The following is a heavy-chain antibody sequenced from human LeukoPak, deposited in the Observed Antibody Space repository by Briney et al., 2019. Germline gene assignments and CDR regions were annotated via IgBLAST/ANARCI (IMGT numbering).Heavy chain of an antibody. V-gene: IGHV4-39*01. J-gene: IGHJ4*02. CDR3: RSTDTTMGPFDY. CDR1: GGSISSSSYY. D-gene: IGHD5-18*01. Sequence: KPSETLSLTCTVSGGSISSSSYYWGWIRQPPGKGLEWIGSIYYTGSTYYNPSLKSRVTISVDTSKNQFSLKLSSVTAADTAVYYRRSTDTTMGPFDYWGQGTLVTVSS. CDR2: IYYTGST.